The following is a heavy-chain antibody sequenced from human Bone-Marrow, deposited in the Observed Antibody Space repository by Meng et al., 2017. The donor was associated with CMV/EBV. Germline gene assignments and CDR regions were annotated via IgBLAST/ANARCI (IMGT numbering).Heavy chain of an antibody. CDR3: AKDISLRSRVGFNSFGY. CDR2: ISWNSGSI. CDR1: GFTFDDYA. D-gene: IGHD4-17*01. J-gene: IGHJ4*02. V-gene: IGHV3-9*01. Sequence: SLKISCAASGFTFDDYAMHWVRQAPGKGLEWVSGISWNSGSIGYADSVKGRFTISRDNAKNSLYLQMNSLRAEDTALYYCAKDISLRSRVGFNSFGYWGQGKLVTVSS.